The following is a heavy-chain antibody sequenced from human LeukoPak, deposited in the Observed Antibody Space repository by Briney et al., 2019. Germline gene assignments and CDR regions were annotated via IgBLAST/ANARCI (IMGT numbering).Heavy chain of an antibody. J-gene: IGHJ4*02. CDR2: FDPEDGET. D-gene: IGHD3-22*01. CDR3: ATVTVAKYYYDTSGYFLPPDY. CDR1: GYTLTELS. Sequence: ASVKVSCKVSGYTLTELSMHWVRQAPGNGLEWMGGFDPEDGETIYAQKFQGRVTMTEDTSTDTAYMELSSLRSEDTAVYYCATVTVAKYYYDTSGYFLPPDYWGQGTLVTVSS. V-gene: IGHV1-24*01.